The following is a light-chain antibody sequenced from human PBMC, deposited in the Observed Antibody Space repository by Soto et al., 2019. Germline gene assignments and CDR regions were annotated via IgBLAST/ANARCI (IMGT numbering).Light chain of an antibody. V-gene: IGKV1-39*01. Sequence: DIQMTQSPSSLSASLGDTVTISCRASQNIENYLHWYQQKAGKAPEVLLYVASVLKDGVSSRFSGSGYGTDFTLTITNLQPEDFAIYYRQQSFSSPPITFGQGTRLDIK. CDR1: QNIENY. CDR3: QQSFSSPPIT. J-gene: IGKJ5*01. CDR2: VAS.